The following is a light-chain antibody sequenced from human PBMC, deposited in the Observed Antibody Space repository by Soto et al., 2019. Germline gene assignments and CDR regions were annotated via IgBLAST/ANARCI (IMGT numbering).Light chain of an antibody. CDR1: SSDVGSYDY. J-gene: IGLJ1*01. CDR3: SSYTRSSPYV. V-gene: IGLV2-14*03. CDR2: DVS. Sequence: QSALTQPASVSGSPGQSITISCTGPSSDVGSYDYVSWYQQHPGTAPRLIIYDVSNRPSGVSNRFSGSKSGNTASLTISGLQAEDDADYYCSSYTRSSPYVFGTGTKLTVL.